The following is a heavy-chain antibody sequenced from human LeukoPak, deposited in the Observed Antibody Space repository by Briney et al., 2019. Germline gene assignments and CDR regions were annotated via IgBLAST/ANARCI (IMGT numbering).Heavy chain of an antibody. V-gene: IGHV1-18*01. Sequence: GASVKVSCKASGYTFTSYGISWVRQAPGQGLEWMGWISAYNGNTNYAQKLQGRVTITADESTSTAYMELSSLRSEDTAVYYCARDPETGDLDYWGQGTLVTVSS. CDR2: ISAYNGNT. CDR3: ARDPETGDLDY. D-gene: IGHD7-27*01. J-gene: IGHJ4*02. CDR1: GYTFTSYG.